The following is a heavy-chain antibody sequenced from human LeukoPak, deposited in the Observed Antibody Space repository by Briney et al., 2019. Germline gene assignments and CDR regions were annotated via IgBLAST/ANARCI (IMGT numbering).Heavy chain of an antibody. J-gene: IGHJ6*02. V-gene: IGHV1-69*13. CDR1: GGTFSSYA. CDR2: IIPISGTA. Sequence: GASVKVSCKASGGTFSSYAISCLRQAPGQWLEWMGGIIPISGTANYAQKFQGRVTITADESTSTAYMELSSLRSEDTAVYYCARDRYDFWSGYLPTDYYGMDVWGQGTTVTVSS. D-gene: IGHD3-3*01. CDR3: ARDRYDFWSGYLPTDYYGMDV.